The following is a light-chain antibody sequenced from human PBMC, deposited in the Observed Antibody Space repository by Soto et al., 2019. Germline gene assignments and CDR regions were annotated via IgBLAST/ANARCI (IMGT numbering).Light chain of an antibody. V-gene: IGKV3-11*01. J-gene: IGKJ3*01. CDR2: DAS. CDR1: QSVSSS. Sequence: EIVLPQSPATLSLSQGARATLSCRASQSVSSSLLWYQQKPAQAPRLLIYDASSRATGIQARFSGSGSVTDFTLTISSLEPDAFAMSYCQQRRNWPLTSGRGTTVDIK. CDR3: QQRRNWPLT.